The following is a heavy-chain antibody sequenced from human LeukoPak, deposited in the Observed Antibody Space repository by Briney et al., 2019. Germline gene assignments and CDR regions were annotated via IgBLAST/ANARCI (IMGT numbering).Heavy chain of an antibody. V-gene: IGHV3-30*02. J-gene: IGHJ4*02. Sequence: GRSLRLSCAASGFTFSNFGMHWVRQAPGKGLEWVAFILYDGTNKHYADSVRGRFTISRDNSKNTLYLQMNSLRGEDTAVFYCAKDWSTLNAIDYWGQGTLVTVSS. D-gene: IGHD5/OR15-5a*01. CDR1: GFTFSNFG. CDR3: AKDWSTLNAIDY. CDR2: ILYDGTNK.